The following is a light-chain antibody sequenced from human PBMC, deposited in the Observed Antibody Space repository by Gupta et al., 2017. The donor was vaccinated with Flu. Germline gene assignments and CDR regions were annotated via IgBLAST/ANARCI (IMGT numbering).Light chain of an antibody. CDR2: TDS. Sequence: SSELTQPPSVPVYPGQTARITCSGNALAKQYAYWYQQKPGQAPVLVLYTDSERPSGIPERFSGSGSGATVTLTISGVQAEDEADYYCQSADNSVNYYVFGSGTKVTV. J-gene: IGLJ1*01. V-gene: IGLV3-25*02. CDR1: ALAKQY. CDR3: QSADNSVNYYV.